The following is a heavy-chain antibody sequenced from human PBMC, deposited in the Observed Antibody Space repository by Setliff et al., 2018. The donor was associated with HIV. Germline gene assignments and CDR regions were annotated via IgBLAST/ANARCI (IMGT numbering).Heavy chain of an antibody. D-gene: IGHD1-26*01. J-gene: IGHJ3*02. CDR1: GYTFTSYG. Sequence: GASVKVSCKASGYTFTSYGITWVRQAPGQGLEWMGWISAYNGNTNFAQRLQGRVTMTTDTSTSTAYMELRSLRSDDTAVYYCARGRVYSGSNYDGARDAFDIWGQGTMVTVSS. CDR3: ARGRVYSGSNYDGARDAFDI. CDR2: ISAYNGNT. V-gene: IGHV1-18*01.